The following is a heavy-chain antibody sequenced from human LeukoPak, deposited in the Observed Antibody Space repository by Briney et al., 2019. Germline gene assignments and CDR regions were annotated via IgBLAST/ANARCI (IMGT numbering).Heavy chain of an antibody. Sequence: SETLSLTCAVYGGSFSGYYWSWIRQPPGKGLEWMGEINHSGTTNYNPSLTSLVTISVDTSKHQFSLKLSSVAAADTAVYYCALPLTTVTTKGSFDIWGQGTMVTVSS. V-gene: IGHV4-34*01. CDR1: GGSFSGYY. CDR2: INHSGTT. D-gene: IGHD4-17*01. J-gene: IGHJ3*02. CDR3: ALPLTTVTTKGSFDI.